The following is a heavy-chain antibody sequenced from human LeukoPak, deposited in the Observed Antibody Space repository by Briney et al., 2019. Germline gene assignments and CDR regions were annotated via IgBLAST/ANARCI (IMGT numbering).Heavy chain of an antibody. CDR3: ARDMSDSSGWLPFDY. J-gene: IGHJ4*02. CDR2: IWYDGSNK. V-gene: IGHV3-33*01. Sequence: GRSLRLSCAASGFTFSSYGMHWVRQAPGKGLEWVAVIWYDGSNKYYADSVKGRFTISRDNSKNTLYLQMNSLRAEDTVVYYCARDMSDSSGWLPFDYWGQGTLVTVSS. D-gene: IGHD6-19*01. CDR1: GFTFSSYG.